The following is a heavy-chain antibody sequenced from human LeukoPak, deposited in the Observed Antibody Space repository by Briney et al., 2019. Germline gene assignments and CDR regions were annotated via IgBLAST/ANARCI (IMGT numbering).Heavy chain of an antibody. CDR3: ASIPFYYDSSALSPAFDI. Sequence: GGSLRLSCAASGFTFSSYAMSWVRQAPGKGLEWVSALSSGGDRTYYADSVKGRFTISRDNSNNTLYLQMNSLRAADTALYYCASIPFYYDSSALSPAFDIWGQGTVVTVSS. J-gene: IGHJ3*02. D-gene: IGHD3-22*01. CDR1: GFTFSSYA. V-gene: IGHV3-23*01. CDR2: LSSGGDRT.